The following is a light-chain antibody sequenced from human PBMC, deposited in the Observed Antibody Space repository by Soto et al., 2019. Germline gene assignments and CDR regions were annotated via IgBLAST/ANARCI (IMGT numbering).Light chain of an antibody. CDR1: QSISIW. V-gene: IGKV1-5*03. CDR3: QQYHGTWT. CDR2: KAS. Sequence: DFQMTQSPSTLSASVGDRVTITYRASQSISIWLAWYQQQSGKAPKLLINKASNIESGVPSRFSGSGSGTELTLTISSIQTDDIGNYYCQQYHGTWTFGQETQVEI. J-gene: IGKJ1*01.